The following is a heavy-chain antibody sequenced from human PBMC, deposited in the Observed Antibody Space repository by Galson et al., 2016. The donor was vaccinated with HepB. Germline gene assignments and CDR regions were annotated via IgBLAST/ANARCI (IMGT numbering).Heavy chain of an antibody. CDR3: GKDPPLLRAVVA. V-gene: IGHV3-23*01. D-gene: IGHD2-15*01. Sequence: SLRLSCAASGFNFSDYFMSWVRQAPGKGLEWVAAISGSGGTSYYADSVRGRFFITRDNSKNTLYLEMNSLSAEDTAVYFCGKDPPLLRAVVAWGQGTLVTVSS. J-gene: IGHJ4*02. CDR2: ISGSGGTS. CDR1: GFNFSDYF.